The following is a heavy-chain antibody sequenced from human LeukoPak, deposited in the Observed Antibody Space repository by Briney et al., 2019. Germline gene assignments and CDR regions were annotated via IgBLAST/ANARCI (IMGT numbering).Heavy chain of an antibody. V-gene: IGHV3-49*04. CDR2: IRSKAYGGTT. CDR3: TSPDGDYGPY. Sequence: GSLSLSCTASGYTFGGYAMSWVRQAPGTGLERVGFIRSKAYGGTTEYAASVKGRSTISRDDSKRIAYLQMNSLKTEDTAVYYCTSPDGDYGPYWGQGTLVSVSS. CDR1: GYTFGGYA. D-gene: IGHD4-17*01. J-gene: IGHJ4*02.